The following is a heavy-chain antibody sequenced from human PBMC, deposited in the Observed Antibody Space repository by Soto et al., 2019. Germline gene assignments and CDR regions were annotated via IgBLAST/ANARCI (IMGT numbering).Heavy chain of an antibody. J-gene: IGHJ4*02. CDR1: GGSFSGYY. V-gene: IGHV4-34*01. Sequence: SETLSLTCVVYGGSFSGYYWSWVRQPPGKGLEWIGEINHSGSTNYNPSLKSRVTISVDTSKNQFSLKLSSVTAADMAVYYCTRYDTSGSNYWGQGTLVTVSS. CDR3: TRYDTSGSNY. D-gene: IGHD6-25*01. CDR2: INHSGST.